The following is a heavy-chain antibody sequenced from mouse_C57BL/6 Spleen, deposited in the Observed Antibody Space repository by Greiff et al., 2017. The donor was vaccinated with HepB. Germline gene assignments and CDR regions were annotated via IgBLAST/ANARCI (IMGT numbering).Heavy chain of an antibody. CDR2: IYPGSGNT. CDR1: GYTFTDYY. D-gene: IGHD1-1*01. V-gene: IGHV1-76*01. Sequence: QVQLQQSGAELVRPGASVKLSCKASGYTFTDYYINWVKQRPGQGLEWIARIYPGSGNTYYNEKFKGKATLTAEKSSSTAYMQLSSLTSEDSAVYFCAREDYGGGYFDYWGQGTTLTVSS. J-gene: IGHJ2*01. CDR3: AREDYGGGYFDY.